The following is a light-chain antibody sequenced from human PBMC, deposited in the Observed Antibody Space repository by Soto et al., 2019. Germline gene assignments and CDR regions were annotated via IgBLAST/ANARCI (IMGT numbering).Light chain of an antibody. J-gene: IGKJ2*01. V-gene: IGKV3-20*01. Sequence: EIVLTQSPGTLSLSPGERATLSCRASQSVSSSYLAWYQQKPGQAPRLLIYGASSRAPGIPDRFSGSGSGPDFTLTISRLEPEDFVLYYCQQYGSSPNTFAQGTKLEIK. CDR3: QQYGSSPNT. CDR1: QSVSSSY. CDR2: GAS.